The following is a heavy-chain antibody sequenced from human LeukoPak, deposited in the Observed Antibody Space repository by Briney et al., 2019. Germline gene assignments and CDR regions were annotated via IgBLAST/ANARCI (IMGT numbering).Heavy chain of an antibody. D-gene: IGHD6-6*01. CDR3: ARESSEWSIAARPDYYGMDV. CDR1: GYTFTGYY. Sequence: ASVKVSCKASGYTFTGYYMHWVRQAPGQGLEWMGWINPNSGGTNYAQKFQGRVTMTRDTSISTAYMELSRLRSDDTAVYYCARESSEWSIAARPDYYGMDVWGQGTTVTVSS. J-gene: IGHJ6*02. V-gene: IGHV1-2*02. CDR2: INPNSGGT.